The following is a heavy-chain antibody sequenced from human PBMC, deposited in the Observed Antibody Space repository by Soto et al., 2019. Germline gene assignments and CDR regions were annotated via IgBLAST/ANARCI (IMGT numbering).Heavy chain of an antibody. Sequence: SETLSLTCTVSGGSVSSGSYYWSWIRQPPGKGLEWIGYIYYSGSTNYNPSLKSRVTISVDTSKNQFSLKLSSVTAADTAVYYCAREFGYSSSWYFDYWGQGTLVTVSS. V-gene: IGHV4-61*01. CDR2: IYYSGST. CDR1: GGSVSSGSYY. D-gene: IGHD6-13*01. CDR3: AREFGYSSSWYFDY. J-gene: IGHJ4*02.